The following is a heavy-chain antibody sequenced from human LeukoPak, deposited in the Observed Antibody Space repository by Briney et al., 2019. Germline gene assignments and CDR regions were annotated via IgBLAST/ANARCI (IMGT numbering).Heavy chain of an antibody. D-gene: IGHD4-17*01. J-gene: IGHJ4*02. V-gene: IGHV3-74*01. CDR3: ARDDPTVTTGPPVGS. CDR2: INGYGSIT. Sequence: GGSLRLSCAASGFTFETYWMHWVRQAPGKGLEWVSCINGYGSITNYADSVKGRFTISRDNAKNTLYLQMNSLRVEDTAVYYCARDDPTVTTGPPVGSWGQGTLVTVSS. CDR1: GFTFETYW.